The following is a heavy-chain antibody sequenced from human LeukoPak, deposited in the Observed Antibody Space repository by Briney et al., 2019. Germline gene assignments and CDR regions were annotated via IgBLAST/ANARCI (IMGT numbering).Heavy chain of an antibody. CDR3: IRSLGGALAV. D-gene: IGHD3-10*01. CDR1: EFTFSSYW. V-gene: IGHV3-74*01. CDR2: INGDGSRT. J-gene: IGHJ6*02. Sequence: PGGSLRLSRAASEFTFSSYWMHWVRQGPGKGLVWVSRINGDGSRTTYADSVKGRFTISRDNAKNTLDLQMNSLRAEDTAVYYCIRSLGGALAVWGQGTTVTVSS.